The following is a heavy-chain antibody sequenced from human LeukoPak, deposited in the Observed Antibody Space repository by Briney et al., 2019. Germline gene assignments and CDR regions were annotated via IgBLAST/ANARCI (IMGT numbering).Heavy chain of an antibody. CDR1: GFTFSGYW. CDR2: IREDGSAR. CDR3: AGRVGDYYYYMDV. J-gene: IGHJ6*03. Sequence: AGGSLRLSCAASGFTFSGYWMNWVRQAPGKGLEWVANIREDGSARNYVDSVKGRFTISRDNAGNSLYLQMNSLRAEDTAVYYCAGRVGDYYYYMDVWGKGTTVTVSS. V-gene: IGHV3-7*01. D-gene: IGHD2-15*01.